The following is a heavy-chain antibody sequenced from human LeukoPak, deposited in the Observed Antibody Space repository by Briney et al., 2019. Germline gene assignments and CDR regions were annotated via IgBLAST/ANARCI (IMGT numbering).Heavy chain of an antibody. V-gene: IGHV1-2*02. CDR3: ARDPTYYYDSSAYPRWYFDY. Sequence: ASVKVSCKASGYTFTGCYMHWVRQAPGQGLEWMGWINPNSGGTNYAQKFQGRVTMTRDTSISTAYMELSRLRSDDTAVYYCARDPTYYYDSSAYPRWYFDYWGQGTLVTVSS. CDR2: INPNSGGT. CDR1: GYTFTGCY. J-gene: IGHJ4*02. D-gene: IGHD3-22*01.